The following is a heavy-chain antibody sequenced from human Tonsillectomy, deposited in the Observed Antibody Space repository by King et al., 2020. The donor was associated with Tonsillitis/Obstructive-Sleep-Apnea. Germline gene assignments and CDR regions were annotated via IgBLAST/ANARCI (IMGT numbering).Heavy chain of an antibody. CDR1: GFTFSSYA. V-gene: IGHV3-23*04. J-gene: IGHJ5*02. CDR2: ISGSGDST. D-gene: IGHD3-22*01. CDR3: AKVNAYDSSGYYSA. Sequence: VQLVESGGGLVQPGGSLRLSCAASGFTFSSYAMSWVRQAPGKGLEWVSGISGSGDSTYYAASVKGRFTISRDNSKNTLYLQMNSLRVEDTAVYYCAKVNAYDSSGYYSAWGQGTLVTVSS.